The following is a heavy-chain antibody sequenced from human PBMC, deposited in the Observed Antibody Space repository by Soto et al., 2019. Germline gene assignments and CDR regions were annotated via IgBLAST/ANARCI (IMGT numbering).Heavy chain of an antibody. CDR1: GGTFSSYA. V-gene: IGHV1-69*13. CDR2: IIPIFGTA. J-gene: IGHJ4*02. CDR3: AGDRDYYDSSGPHYFDY. Sequence: ASVKVSCKASGGTFSSYAISWVRQAPGQGLEWMGGIIPIFGTANYAQKFQGRVTITADESTSTAYMELSSLRSEDTAVYYCAGDRDYYDSSGPHYFDYWGQGTLVTVSS. D-gene: IGHD3-22*01.